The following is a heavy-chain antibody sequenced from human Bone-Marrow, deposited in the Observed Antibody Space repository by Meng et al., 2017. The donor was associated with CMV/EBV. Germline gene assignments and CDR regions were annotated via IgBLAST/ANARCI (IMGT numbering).Heavy chain of an antibody. CDR1: GGTFSNYA. V-gene: IGHV1-69*05. CDR2: IIPLFGTV. Sequence: SVKVSCKASGGTFSNYAVTWVRQAPGQGLEWMGGIIPLFGTVDYAQKFQGRVTITTDEPTTTAYMELTSLKSEDTAVYFCAGGSADRRGIVLVTAALGAFDVWGQGTRVTVSS. CDR3: AGGSADRRGIVLVTAALGAFDV. D-gene: IGHD2-21*02. J-gene: IGHJ3*01.